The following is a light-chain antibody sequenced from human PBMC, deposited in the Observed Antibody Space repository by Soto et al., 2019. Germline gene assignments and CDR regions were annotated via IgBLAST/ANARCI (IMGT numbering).Light chain of an antibody. CDR2: GAS. CDR3: QQFDIFPWT. CDR1: QSVSSSY. Sequence: EIVLTQSPATLSVSPGERATLSCRASQSVSSSYLAWYQQKPGQAPRLLIYGASSRATGIPDRFSGSGSGTDFTLTITGLEPEDFAVYYCQQFDIFPWTFGQGTKVDIK. J-gene: IGKJ1*01. V-gene: IGKV3-20*01.